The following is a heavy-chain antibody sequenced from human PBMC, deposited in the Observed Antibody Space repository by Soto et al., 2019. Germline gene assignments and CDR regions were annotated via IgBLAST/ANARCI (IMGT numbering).Heavy chain of an antibody. D-gene: IGHD2-2*01. CDR2: ISSSSSTI. CDR1: GCNFSSYS. CDR3: ARAPPGCSSTSCYRYYYYYMDV. V-gene: IGHV3-48*01. Sequence: GGSLRLSCAASGCNFSSYSINWVRQAPGKGLEWVSYISSSSSTIYYADSVKGRFTISRDNAKNSLYLQMNSLRAEDTAVYYCARAPPGCSSTSCYRYYYYYMDVWGKGTTVTVSS. J-gene: IGHJ6*03.